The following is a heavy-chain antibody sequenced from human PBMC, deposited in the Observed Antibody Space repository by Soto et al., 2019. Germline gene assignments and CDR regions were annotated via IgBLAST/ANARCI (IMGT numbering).Heavy chain of an antibody. CDR2: INPSGGST. CDR3: ARSPYYDILTGYKPFDY. V-gene: IGHV1-46*03. CDR1: GYTFTSYY. Sequence: ASVKVSCKASGYTFTSYYMHWVRQAPGQGLEWMGIINPSGGSTSYAQKFQGRVTMTGDTSTSTVYMELSSLRPEDTAVYYCARSPYYDILTGYKPFDYCGQGTLVTVSS. D-gene: IGHD3-9*01. J-gene: IGHJ4*02.